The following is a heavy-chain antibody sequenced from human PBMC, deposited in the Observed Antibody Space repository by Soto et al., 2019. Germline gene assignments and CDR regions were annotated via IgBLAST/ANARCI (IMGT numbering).Heavy chain of an antibody. CDR3: ARDSEVYDSSGYYIHYFDY. D-gene: IGHD3-22*01. V-gene: IGHV4-59*01. CDR2: IYYSGST. CDR1: GGSISSYY. J-gene: IGHJ4*02. Sequence: LSLTCTVSGGSISSYYWSWIRQPPGKGLEWIGYIYYSGSTNYNPSLKSRVTISVDTSKNQFSLKLSSVTAADTAVYYCARDSEVYDSSGYYIHYFDYWGQGTLVTVSS.